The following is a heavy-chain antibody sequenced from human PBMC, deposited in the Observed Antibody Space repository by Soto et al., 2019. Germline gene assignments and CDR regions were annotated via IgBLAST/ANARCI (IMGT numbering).Heavy chain of an antibody. CDR3: ARNTIAAPHYYDSGGYYSVAFDI. CDR2: ISYDGSNK. J-gene: IGHJ3*02. D-gene: IGHD3-22*01. Sequence: GGSLRLSCAASGFTFSSYAMHWVRQAPGKGLEWVAVISYDGSNKYYADSVKGRFTISRDNSKNTLYLQMNSLRAEDTAVYYCARNTIAAPHYYDSGGYYSVAFDIWGQGTMVTVSS. V-gene: IGHV3-30-3*01. CDR1: GFTFSSYA.